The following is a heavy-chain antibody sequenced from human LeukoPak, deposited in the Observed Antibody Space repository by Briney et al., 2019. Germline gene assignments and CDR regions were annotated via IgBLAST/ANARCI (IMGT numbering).Heavy chain of an antibody. J-gene: IGHJ4*02. V-gene: IGHV3-64*01. CDR2: ISNNGDST. CDR1: GFTFSSYT. Sequence: GGSLRLSCVASGFTFSSYTMHWVRQAPGKGLVYVSAISNNGDSTYYANSVKGRFTISRDNSKNTLYLQMGTLRAEDMAVYYCARSAGGSSDYWGQGTLVTVSS. CDR3: ARSAGGSSDY. D-gene: IGHD3-10*01.